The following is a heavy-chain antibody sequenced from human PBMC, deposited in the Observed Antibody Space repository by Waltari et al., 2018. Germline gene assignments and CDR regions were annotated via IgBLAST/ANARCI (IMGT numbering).Heavy chain of an antibody. CDR3: ARHYTAMVVPVYYYYYMDV. V-gene: IGHV1-69*14. D-gene: IGHD5-18*01. CDR2: LIPIFVTA. Sequence: QVQLVQSGAEVKKPGSSVKVSCKASGGTFSSYAISWVRQDPGQGLEWRGWLIPIFVTANYAQKFQGRDTITADKATSTAYMELSSLRSEDTAVYYCARHYTAMVVPVYYYYYMDVWGKGTTVTVSS. CDR1: GGTFSSYA. J-gene: IGHJ6*03.